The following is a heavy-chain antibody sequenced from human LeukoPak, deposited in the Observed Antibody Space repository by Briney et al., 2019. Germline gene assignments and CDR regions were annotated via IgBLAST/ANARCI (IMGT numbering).Heavy chain of an antibody. D-gene: IGHD3-22*01. CDR3: AREYDSSWPS. J-gene: IGHJ5*02. Sequence: GGSLRLSCAASGFSFRTYAMSWVRQAPGKGLDWVSAISDDSAKIYYAASVKGRFTISRDNSKNTLFLQMNSLRADDTAVYYCAREYDSSWPSWGQGTLVTVSS. CDR1: GFSFRTYA. V-gene: IGHV3-23*01. CDR2: ISDDSAKI.